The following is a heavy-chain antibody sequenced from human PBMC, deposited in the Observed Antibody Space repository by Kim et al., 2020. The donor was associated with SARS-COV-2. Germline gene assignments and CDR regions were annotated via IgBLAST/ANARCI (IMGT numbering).Heavy chain of an antibody. J-gene: IGHJ6*02. CDR1: GYTFTSYG. V-gene: IGHV1-18*04. Sequence: ASVKVSCKASGYTFTSYGISWVRQAPGQGLEWMGWISAYNGNTNYAQKLQGRVTMTTDTSTSTAYMELRSLRSDDTAVYYCARPEMVNYDSSGYYSLPYYCYGLDVWRQGTTVTVAS. D-gene: IGHD3-22*01. CDR3: ARPEMVNYDSSGYYSLPYYCYGLDV. CDR2: ISAYNGNT.